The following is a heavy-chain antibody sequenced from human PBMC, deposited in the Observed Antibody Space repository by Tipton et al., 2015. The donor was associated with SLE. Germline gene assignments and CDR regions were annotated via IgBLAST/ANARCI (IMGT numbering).Heavy chain of an antibody. CDR2: IYTRGST. CDR3: ARASGYSSSWYGVNWFDP. Sequence: TLSLTCTVSGGSISSGSYYWSWIRQPAGKGLEWLGRIYTRGSTNYNLSLKSRVTISIDTSKNQFSLKLSSVTAADTAVYYCARASGYSSSWYGVNWFDPWGQGTLVTVSS. J-gene: IGHJ5*02. D-gene: IGHD6-13*01. V-gene: IGHV4-61*02. CDR1: GGSISSGSYY.